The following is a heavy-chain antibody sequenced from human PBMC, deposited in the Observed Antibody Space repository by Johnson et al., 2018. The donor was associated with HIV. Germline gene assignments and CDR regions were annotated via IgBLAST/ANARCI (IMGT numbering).Heavy chain of an antibody. V-gene: IGHV3-30*04. CDR2: MSFDGSNK. D-gene: IGHD3-3*01. CDR1: GFSFSSYA. CDR3: ATEARGVHGTLRFLEWSDGFDI. Sequence: QVQLVESGGGVVQPGRSLRLSCAASGFSFSSYAMHWVRQAPGKGLEWVALMSFDGSNKYYADSVKGRFTISRANSKNTLYLQLNSLRTEDTAVYYCATEARGVHGTLRFLEWSDGFDIWGQGTMVTVSS. J-gene: IGHJ3*02.